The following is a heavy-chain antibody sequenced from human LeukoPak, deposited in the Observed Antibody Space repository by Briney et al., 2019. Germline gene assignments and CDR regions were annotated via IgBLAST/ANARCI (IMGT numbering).Heavy chain of an antibody. CDR3: ARAQVAGSTNHGMDV. CDR2: INKDGSEK. D-gene: IGHD6-19*01. J-gene: IGHJ6*02. V-gene: IGHV3-7*01. CDR1: GFIFNNYW. Sequence: GGSLRLSCAASGFIFNNYWMTWVRQAPGKGLEWVANINKDGSEKYYVDSVKGRFTISRDNAKNSLYLQMNSLRAEDTAVYYCARAQVAGSTNHGMDVWGQGTTVTVSS.